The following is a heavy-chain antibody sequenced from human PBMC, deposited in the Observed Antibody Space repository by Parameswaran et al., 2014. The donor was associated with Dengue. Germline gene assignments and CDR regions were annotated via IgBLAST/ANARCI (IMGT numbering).Heavy chain of an antibody. CDR2: IYPGDSDT. Sequence: VRQAPGKGLEWMGIIYPGDSDTRYSPSFQGQVTISADKSISTAYLQWSSLKASDTAIYYCVRMYYYASGSYFDYWGQGTLVTVSS. J-gene: IGHJ4*02. CDR3: VRMYYYASGSYFDY. D-gene: IGHD3-10*01. V-gene: IGHV5-51*01.